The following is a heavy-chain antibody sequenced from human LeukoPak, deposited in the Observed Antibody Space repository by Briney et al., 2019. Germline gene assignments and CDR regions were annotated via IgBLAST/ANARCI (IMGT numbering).Heavy chain of an antibody. CDR1: GGSFGGYY. CDR3: ARGIVQWLPRGGYFDY. J-gene: IGHJ4*02. D-gene: IGHD6-19*01. CDR2: INHSGST. Sequence: SETLSLTCAVYGGSFGGYYWSWIRQPPGKGLEWIGEINHSGSTNYNPSLKSRVTISVDTSKNQFSLKLSSVTAADTAVYYCARGIVQWLPRGGYFDYWGQGTLVTVSS. V-gene: IGHV4-34*01.